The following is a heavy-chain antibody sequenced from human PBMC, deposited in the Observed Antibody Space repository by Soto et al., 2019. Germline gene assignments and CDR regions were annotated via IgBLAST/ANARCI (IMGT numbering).Heavy chain of an antibody. J-gene: IGHJ4*02. Sequence: QVQLQESGPGLVKPSETLSLTCVVSGYSITSGYYWGWVRQPPGKGLEWVGNIYHSGSTYYNPSLNSRVTISVDTSKNQFSLKLRSVTAPDTAVYYCARSHPQYYDFWSGFYGAFDYWGQGALVTVSS. D-gene: IGHD3-3*01. CDR2: IYHSGST. V-gene: IGHV4-38-2*01. CDR3: ARSHPQYYDFWSGFYGAFDY. CDR1: GYSITSGYY.